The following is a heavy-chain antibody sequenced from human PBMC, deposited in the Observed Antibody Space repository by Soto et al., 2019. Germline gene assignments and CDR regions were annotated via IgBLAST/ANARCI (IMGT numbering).Heavy chain of an antibody. CDR3: ARCVSAGVEY. J-gene: IGHJ4*02. D-gene: IGHD1-26*01. Sequence: QVQLVQSGAEVREPGASVKVSCKASGYSFTSLDINWVRQTAGQGLEWMGWMQPSTGRTGYAQKFQGRVTMTRDTSINTAHMEQTTPTSDDTAFYYRARCVSAGVEYWGQGTLVPVSS. CDR1: GYSFTSLD. V-gene: IGHV1-8*01. CDR2: MQPSTGRT.